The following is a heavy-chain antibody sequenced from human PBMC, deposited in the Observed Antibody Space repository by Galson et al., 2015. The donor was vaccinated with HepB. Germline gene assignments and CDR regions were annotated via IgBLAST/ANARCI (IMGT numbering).Heavy chain of an antibody. V-gene: IGHV3-48*01. CDR1: GFTFSSYS. J-gene: IGHJ5*02. Sequence: SLRLSCAASGFTFSSYSMNWVRQAPGKGLEWVSYISSSSSTIYYADSVKGRFTISRDNAKNSLYLQMNSLRAEDTAVYYCARGLASIAAAGTHLNWFDPWGQGTLVTVSS. CDR3: ARGLASIAAAGTHLNWFDP. CDR2: ISSSSSTI. D-gene: IGHD6-13*01.